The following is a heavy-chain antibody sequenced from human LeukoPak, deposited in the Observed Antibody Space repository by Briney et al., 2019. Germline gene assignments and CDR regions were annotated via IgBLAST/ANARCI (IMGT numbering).Heavy chain of an antibody. CDR3: ARDTRNYDILTGYSPRYFDY. CDR1: GYTFTSYG. Sequence: ASVKVSCKASGYTFTSYGISWVRQAPGQGLEWMGWISAYNGNTNYAQKLQGRVTMTTDTSTSTAYMELRSLRSDDTAVYYCARDTRNYDILTGYSPRYFDYWGQGTLVTVSS. CDR2: ISAYNGNT. J-gene: IGHJ4*02. V-gene: IGHV1-18*01. D-gene: IGHD3-9*01.